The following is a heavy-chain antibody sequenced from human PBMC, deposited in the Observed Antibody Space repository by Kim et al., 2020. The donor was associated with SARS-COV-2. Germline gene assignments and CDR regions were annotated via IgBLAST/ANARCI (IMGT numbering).Heavy chain of an antibody. CDR1: GFTFSDYY. J-gene: IGHJ4*02. Sequence: GGSLRLSCAASGFTFSDYYMSWIRQAPGKGLEWLSYISNSGTKIFYADSVRGRFTVSRDNAQNSVYLQINSLRPEDTAVYYCARGYISGSSAVDYWGQGTLVTVSS. CDR2: ISNSGTKI. CDR3: ARGYISGSSAVDY. D-gene: IGHD1-26*01. V-gene: IGHV3-11*01.